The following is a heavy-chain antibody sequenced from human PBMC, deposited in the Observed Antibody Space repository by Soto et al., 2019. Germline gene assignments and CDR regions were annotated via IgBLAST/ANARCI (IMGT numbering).Heavy chain of an antibody. D-gene: IGHD3-3*01. CDR3: ARSWNYYYYYGMDV. V-gene: IGHV3-21*01. CDR2: ISSSSYI. CDR1: GFPFISYS. J-gene: IGHJ6*02. Sequence: GGSLRLSCAASGFPFISYSMNWVRQAPGKGLEWVSSISSSSYIYYADSVKGRFTISRDNAKNSLYLQVNSLRAEDTAVYYCARSWNYYYYYGMDVWGQGTTVTVSS.